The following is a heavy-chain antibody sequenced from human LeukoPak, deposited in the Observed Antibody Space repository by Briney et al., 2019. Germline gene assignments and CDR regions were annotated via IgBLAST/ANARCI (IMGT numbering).Heavy chain of an antibody. CDR3: ARGGRRSSSSVVFDY. J-gene: IGHJ4*02. V-gene: IGHV4-34*01. CDR1: GGSFSGYY. Sequence: SETLSLTCAVYGGSFSGYYWSWIRQPPGKGLEWIGEINHSGSTNYNPSLKSRVTISVGTSKNQFSLKLSSVTAADTAVYYCARGGRRSSSSVVFDYWGQGTLVTVSS. D-gene: IGHD6-6*01. CDR2: INHSGST.